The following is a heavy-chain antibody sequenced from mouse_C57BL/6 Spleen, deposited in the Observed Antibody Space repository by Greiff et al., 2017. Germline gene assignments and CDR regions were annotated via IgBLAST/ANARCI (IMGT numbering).Heavy chain of an antibody. CDR3: ARQFVTTVVATFDWYFDV. D-gene: IGHD1-1*01. CDR1: GYAFSSSW. V-gene: IGHV1-82*01. CDR2: IYPGDGDT. J-gene: IGHJ1*03. Sequence: VQLQQSGPELVKPGASVKISCKASGYAFSSSWMNWVKQRPGKGLEWIGRIYPGDGDTNYNGKFKGKATLTADKSSSTAYMQLSSLTSEDSAVYFCARQFVTTVVATFDWYFDVWGTGTTVTVSS.